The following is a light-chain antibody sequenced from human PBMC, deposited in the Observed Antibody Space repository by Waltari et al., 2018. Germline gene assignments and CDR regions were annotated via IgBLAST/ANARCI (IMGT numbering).Light chain of an antibody. CDR3: HQYNNWPRT. Sequence: EIMMTQSQATLSVSPGERATLSCRASQSVGSKLAWYQQKPGQAPRLLIYGASTRATGIPARFSGSGSGTEFTLTISSLQSEDFAVYYCHQYNNWPRTFGQGTKVEIK. J-gene: IGKJ1*01. V-gene: IGKV3-15*01. CDR1: QSVGSK. CDR2: GAS.